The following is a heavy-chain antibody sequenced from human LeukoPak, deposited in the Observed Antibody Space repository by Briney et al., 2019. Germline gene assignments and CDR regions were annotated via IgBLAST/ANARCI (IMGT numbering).Heavy chain of an antibody. Sequence: STALSLTRALSGSRFSINSDALNWVSQSPSKGLEWLGCTNNSSKWNNDYAVSVKSRIAVNPDTSRNQFSLQLNSVTPDDTAVYFCARAPFCSTTTCYGFDSWGQGTLVTVSS. J-gene: IGHJ4*02. D-gene: IGHD2-2*01. CDR3: ARAPFCSTTTCYGFDS. V-gene: IGHV6-1*01. CDR2: TNNSSKWNN. CDR1: GSRFSINSDA.